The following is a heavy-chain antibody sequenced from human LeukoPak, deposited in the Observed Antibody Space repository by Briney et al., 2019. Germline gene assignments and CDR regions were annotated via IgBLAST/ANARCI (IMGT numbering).Heavy chain of an antibody. CDR2: VMAIFGGV. V-gene: IGHV1-69*05. CDR1: RGTFDSYG. Sequence: SVTVSCKAPRGTFDSYGISWVRQAPGQGLEWMGGVMAIFGGVKYGQKFQGRATITTDASTSTAYMELRSLTSKDPGIYYCARGELGDRSGFPSFDSWGQGPLVPVSS. D-gene: IGHD3-22*01. J-gene: IGHJ4*02. CDR3: ARGELGDRSGFPSFDS.